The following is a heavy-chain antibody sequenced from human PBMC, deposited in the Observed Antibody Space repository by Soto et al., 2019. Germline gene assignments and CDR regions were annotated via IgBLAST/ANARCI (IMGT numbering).Heavy chain of an antibody. CDR1: GFTVSSNY. D-gene: IGHD6-6*01. J-gene: IGHJ5*02. CDR2: IYSGGST. CDR3: ARVEYSSSSGWFDP. Sequence: SLRLSCAASGFTVSSNYMSWVRQAPGKGLEWVSVIYSGGSTYYADSVKGRFTISRDNSKNTLYLQMNSLRAEDTAVYYCARVEYSSSSGWFDPWGQGTLVTVSS. V-gene: IGHV3-53*01.